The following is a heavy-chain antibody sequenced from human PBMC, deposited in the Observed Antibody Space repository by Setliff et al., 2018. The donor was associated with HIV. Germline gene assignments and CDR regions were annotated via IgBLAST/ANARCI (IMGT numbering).Heavy chain of an antibody. CDR1: DYTFTTYW. Sequence: LKISCKALDYTFTTYWIGWVRQKPGEGLEWMGIIYPDDSNIRYNPSFQSHVTISADKSIATAYLQVNDLKTSGTATYYCARRDGRSMNAFEIWGPGTMVTVSS. J-gene: IGHJ3*02. CDR3: ARRDGRSMNAFEI. D-gene: IGHD6-13*01. CDR2: IYPDDSNI. V-gene: IGHV5-51*01.